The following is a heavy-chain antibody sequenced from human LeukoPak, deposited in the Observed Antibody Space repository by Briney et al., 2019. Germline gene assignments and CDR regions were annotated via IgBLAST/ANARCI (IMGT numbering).Heavy chain of an antibody. V-gene: IGHV3-7*05. D-gene: IGHD4-11*01. CDR3: ARGYSNMYY. CDR1: GFTFSSYW. J-gene: IGHJ4*02. CDR2: IKQDGSET. Sequence: GGSLRLSCAASGFTFSSYWMSWVRQAPGKGPEWVANIKQDGSETHYVDSVKGRFTISRDNAKNSLYLQMSSLRPDDTAVYYCARGYSNMYYWGQGTLVTVSS.